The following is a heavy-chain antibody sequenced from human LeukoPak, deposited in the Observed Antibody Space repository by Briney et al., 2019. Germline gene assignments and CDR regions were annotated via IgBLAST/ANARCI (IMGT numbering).Heavy chain of an antibody. D-gene: IGHD3-10*01. Sequence: GGSLRLSCAASGFTFSSYSMNWVRQAPGKGLEWVSYISSSSSTIYYADSVKGRFTISRDNAKNSLYLQMNSLRAEGTAVYYCASTPFGELTNFDYWGQGTLVTVSS. CDR3: ASTPFGELTNFDY. V-gene: IGHV3-48*01. CDR2: ISSSSSTI. J-gene: IGHJ4*02. CDR1: GFTFSSYS.